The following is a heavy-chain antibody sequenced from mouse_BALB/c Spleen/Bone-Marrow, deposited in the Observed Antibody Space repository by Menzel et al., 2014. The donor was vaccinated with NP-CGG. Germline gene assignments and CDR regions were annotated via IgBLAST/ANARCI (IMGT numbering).Heavy chain of an antibody. V-gene: IGHV14-3*02. CDR3: ASYYYGRYFDV. CDR2: IDPANGNT. CDR1: GFNIKDTY. D-gene: IGHD1-1*01. J-gene: IGHJ1*01. Sequence: EVMLVESGAELMKPGASVKLSCTASGFNIKDTYMHWVKQGPEQGLEWIGRIDPANGNTKYDPKFQGKATITADTSSNTAYLQLSSLTSEDTAVYYCASYYYGRYFDVWGAGTTVTVSS.